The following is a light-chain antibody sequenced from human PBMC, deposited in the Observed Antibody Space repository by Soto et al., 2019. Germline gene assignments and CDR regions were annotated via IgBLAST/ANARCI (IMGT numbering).Light chain of an antibody. V-gene: IGLV2-23*01. J-gene: IGLJ1*01. CDR3: CSYVRDRTSV. Sequence: QSGLTQPASVSVSPVQSITISCTGTSSEVGSDNRVSWDQHHPGKAPKRIIYDYTKGPSGVSDRFSGSGSGYTASLTISGLQAEDATDYYCCSYVRDRTSVFGTGTKVTVL. CDR2: DYT. CDR1: SSEVGSDNR.